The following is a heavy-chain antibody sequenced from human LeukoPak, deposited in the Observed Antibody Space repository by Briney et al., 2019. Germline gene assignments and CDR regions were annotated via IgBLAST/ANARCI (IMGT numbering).Heavy chain of an antibody. Sequence: PGGSLTLSCAASGFTFSDYWMHWVRQAPGKGLVWVSRISSDGSRVTYADSVKGRFTISRDNAKNTLYLQMNSLRAEDTAVYYCASPYGDYGGAFDIWGQGTMVTVSS. J-gene: IGHJ3*02. CDR1: GFTFSDYW. CDR2: ISSDGSRV. CDR3: ASPYGDYGGAFDI. V-gene: IGHV3-74*01. D-gene: IGHD4-17*01.